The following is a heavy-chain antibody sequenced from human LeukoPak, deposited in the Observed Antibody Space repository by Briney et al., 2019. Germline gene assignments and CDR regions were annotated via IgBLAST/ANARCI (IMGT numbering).Heavy chain of an antibody. V-gene: IGHV4-34*01. CDR2: INHSGST. CDR3: ARTRRSSWLRAFDI. D-gene: IGHD5-12*01. J-gene: IGHJ3*02. CDR1: GGSFSGYY. Sequence: SETLSLTCAVYGGSFSGYYWSWIRQPPGKGLEWIGEINHSGSTNYNPSLKSRVTISVDTSKNQFSLKLSSVTAADTAVYYCARTRRSSWLRAFDIWGQGTMVTVSS.